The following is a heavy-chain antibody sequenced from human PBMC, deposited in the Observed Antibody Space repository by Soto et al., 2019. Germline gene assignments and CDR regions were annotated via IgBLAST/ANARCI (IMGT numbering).Heavy chain of an antibody. CDR1: GGSMGSSSYY. D-gene: IGHD3-10*01. Sequence: SETLSLTCIVSGGSMGSSSYYWGWIRQPPGKGLEWIGSIYYSGSTNYNPSLKSRVTISADTSKNQFSLRLSSVTAADTAVYFCARHYGSAYYYGLDVWGQGTTVT. CDR3: ARHYGSAYYYGLDV. CDR2: IYYSGST. J-gene: IGHJ6*02. V-gene: IGHV4-39*01.